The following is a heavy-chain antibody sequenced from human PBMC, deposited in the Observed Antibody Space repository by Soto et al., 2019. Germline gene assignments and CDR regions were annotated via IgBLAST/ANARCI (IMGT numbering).Heavy chain of an antibody. J-gene: IGHJ4*02. CDR1: GFTLSDSY. CDR3: AKLGQFDS. CDR2: IDNRGSPI. V-gene: IGHV3-11*01. D-gene: IGHD1-7*01. Sequence: GGCLRLSCAASGFTLSDSYMSWIRQAPGKGLEWVAYIDNRGSPINYADSVRGRFTISRDNAKNSLYLQMNSLRPGDTATYYCAKLGQFDSWGQGTLVTVSS.